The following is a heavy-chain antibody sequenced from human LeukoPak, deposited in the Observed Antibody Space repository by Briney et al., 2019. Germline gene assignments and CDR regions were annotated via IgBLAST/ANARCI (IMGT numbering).Heavy chain of an antibody. Sequence: ASVKVSCKASGYTFTSYDINWVRQATGQGLEWMGWMNPNSGNTGYAQKFQGRVTITRNTSISTAYMELSSLRSEDTAVYYCARNFGYYDILTGYYNIFDYWGQGTLVTVSS. CDR1: GYTFTSYD. V-gene: IGHV1-8*03. CDR3: ARNFGYYDILTGYYNIFDY. D-gene: IGHD3-9*01. J-gene: IGHJ4*02. CDR2: MNPNSGNT.